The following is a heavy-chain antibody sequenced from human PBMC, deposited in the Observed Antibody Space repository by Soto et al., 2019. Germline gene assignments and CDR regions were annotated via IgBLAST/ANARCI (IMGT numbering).Heavy chain of an antibody. CDR1: GGTFSSYA. Sequence: QVQLVQSGAEVKKPGSSVKVSCKASGGTFSSYAISWVRQAPGQGLEWMGGIIPIFGTANYAQKFQGRVTITADKSTSTAYMELSSLRSEDTAVYFCASSRSQLKYNWFDPWGQGTLVTVSS. D-gene: IGHD1-1*01. V-gene: IGHV1-69*06. CDR2: IIPIFGTA. CDR3: ASSRSQLKYNWFDP. J-gene: IGHJ5*02.